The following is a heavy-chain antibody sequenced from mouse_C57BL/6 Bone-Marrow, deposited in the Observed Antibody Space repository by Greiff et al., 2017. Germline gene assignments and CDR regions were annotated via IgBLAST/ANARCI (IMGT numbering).Heavy chain of an antibody. D-gene: IGHD2-2*01. V-gene: IGHV2-2*01. CDR1: GFSLTSYG. Sequence: QVQLQQSGPGLVQPSQSLSITCTVSGFSLTSYGVHWVRQSPGKGLEWLGVIWSGGSTDYNAAFISRLSISKDNSKSQVFFKMKSLQADDTAIYYCARRTTTMVTPYYAMDYWGQGTSVTVSS. CDR3: ARRTTTMVTPYYAMDY. CDR2: IWSGGST. J-gene: IGHJ4*01.